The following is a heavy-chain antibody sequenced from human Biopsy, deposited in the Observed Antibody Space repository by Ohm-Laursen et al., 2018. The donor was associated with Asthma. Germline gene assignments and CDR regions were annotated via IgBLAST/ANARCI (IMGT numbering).Heavy chain of an antibody. CDR3: ARGYSGSDRIVYYYSGLEV. D-gene: IGHD5-12*01. CDR2: LIPVLGSP. J-gene: IGHJ6*02. Sequence: SVKVSCKASGDSFSNYAISWVRQAPGQGLEWMGGLIPVLGSPDHAQMFEGRVTITADESTSTAYMELSSLSSEDMAVYYCARGYSGSDRIVYYYSGLEVWGQGTTVTVSS. V-gene: IGHV1-69*13. CDR1: GDSFSNYA.